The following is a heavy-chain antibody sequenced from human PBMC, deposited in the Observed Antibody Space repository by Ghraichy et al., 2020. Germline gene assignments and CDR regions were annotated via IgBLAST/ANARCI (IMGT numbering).Heavy chain of an antibody. D-gene: IGHD3-22*01. V-gene: IGHV4-59*02. CDR3: AKRDSSGLRAFDI. CDR1: GASVSSYY. J-gene: IGHJ3*02. CDR2: IYYSGST. Sequence: SQTLSLTCTVSGASVSSYYWSWIRQPPGKGLEWIGYIYYSGSTNYNPSLKSRVTISVDTSKNQFSLKLSSVTAADTAVYYCAKRDSSGLRAFDIWGQGTMVTVSS.